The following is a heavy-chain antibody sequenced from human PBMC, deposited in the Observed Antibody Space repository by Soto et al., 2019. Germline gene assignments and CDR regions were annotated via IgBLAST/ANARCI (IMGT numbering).Heavy chain of an antibody. D-gene: IGHD1-26*01. J-gene: IGHJ4*02. CDR3: VRGGGVGTTWGYY. Sequence: VGSLRLSCEGFGYTFRGYGMIWVRQAPGKGLECVSYISSDETIVNYADSVKGRFTISRDSAKNSLFLQMNSLRDEDTAVYYCVRGGGVGTTWGYYWGQGAQVTVSS. V-gene: IGHV3-48*02. CDR1: GYTFRGYG. CDR2: ISSDETIV.